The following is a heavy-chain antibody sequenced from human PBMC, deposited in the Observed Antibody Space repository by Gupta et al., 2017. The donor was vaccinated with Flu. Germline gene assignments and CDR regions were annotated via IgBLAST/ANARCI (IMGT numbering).Heavy chain of an antibody. Sequence: VQLVESGGGLVQPGGSLRLSCAASGLTFTNYEFNWIRQAPGKGLEWISFISDSDYTTYYADSVRGRFAISRDNAENSLYLQMYNLRDEDAAVYYCVGGRRHYGMDVWGQGTTVTVSS. V-gene: IGHV3-48*03. CDR1: GLTFTNYE. CDR2: ISDSDYTT. D-gene: IGHD1-1*01. CDR3: VGGRRHYGMDV. J-gene: IGHJ6*02.